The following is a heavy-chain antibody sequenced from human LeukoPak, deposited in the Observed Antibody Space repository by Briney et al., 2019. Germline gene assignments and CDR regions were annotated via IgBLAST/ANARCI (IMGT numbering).Heavy chain of an antibody. J-gene: IGHJ4*02. V-gene: IGHV3-30*18. CDR2: ISYDGSNK. CDR3: AKDRGSSSGWDY. D-gene: IGHD6-19*01. Sequence: PGGSLRLSCAASGFTFSSYGMHWVRQAPGKGLEWVAVISYDGSNKYYADSVKGRFTISRDNSKNTLYLQMNSLRAEDTALYYCAKDRGSSSGWDYWGREPWSPSPQ. CDR1: GFTFSSYG.